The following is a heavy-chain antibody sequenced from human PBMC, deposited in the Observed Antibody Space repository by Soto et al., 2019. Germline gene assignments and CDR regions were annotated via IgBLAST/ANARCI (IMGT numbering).Heavy chain of an antibody. Sequence: GGSLRLSCAASGFTFSSYSMHWVRQAPGKGLEWVSYISPSSSSIYYADSVKGRFTISRDNAKNSLYLQMNSLRAEDTAVYYCARVAYYYDSSGYLYWGQGT. J-gene: IGHJ4*02. D-gene: IGHD3-22*01. V-gene: IGHV3-48*01. CDR1: GFTFSSYS. CDR2: ISPSSSSI. CDR3: ARVAYYYDSSGYLY.